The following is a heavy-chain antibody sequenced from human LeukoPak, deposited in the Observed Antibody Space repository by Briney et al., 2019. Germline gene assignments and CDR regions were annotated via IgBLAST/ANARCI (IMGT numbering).Heavy chain of an antibody. CDR2: ISGSGAST. CDR3: ARFVTAAGTDS. CDR1: GFTFRSYG. V-gene: IGHV3-23*01. Sequence: GGSLRLSCAASGFTFRSYGMRWVRQAPGKGLEWVSSISGSGASTYYADSVKGRSTISRDNSKNTLYLQMNSLRAEDTAVYYCARFVTAAGTDSWGQGTLVTVSS. J-gene: IGHJ4*02. D-gene: IGHD6-13*01.